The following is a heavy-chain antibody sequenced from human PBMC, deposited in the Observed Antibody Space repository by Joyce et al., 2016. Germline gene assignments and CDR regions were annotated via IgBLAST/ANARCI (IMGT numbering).Heavy chain of an antibody. Sequence: QLQLQESGSGLVKPSQTLSLTCAVSGASVSSGGYSWRWIRQPPGKGLEWIGYIYHNERTYSNPSLKSRVTISVDRSKNQFSLKLASVTAADTSVYYCASGFNFKGRSFFDYWGQGALVTVSS. CDR3: ASGFNFKGRSFFDY. CDR2: IYHNERT. CDR1: GASVSSGGYS. V-gene: IGHV4-30-2*01. J-gene: IGHJ4*02. D-gene: IGHD3-10*01.